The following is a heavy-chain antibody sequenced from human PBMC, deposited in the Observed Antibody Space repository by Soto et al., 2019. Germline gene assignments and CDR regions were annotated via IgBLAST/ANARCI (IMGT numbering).Heavy chain of an antibody. Sequence: EVQLVEAGGGLVQPGGSLRLSCAASGFTFSLYSMSWVRQAPGKGLEWVSYISRSSTGIHYADSVKGRFTISRDDATNSMHLQMNSLRDGDTAVYHCARAVTWGLDVWGQGTTVSISS. CDR3: ARAVTWGLDV. V-gene: IGHV3-48*02. CDR1: GFTFSLYS. D-gene: IGHD3-10*01. CDR2: ISRSSTGI. J-gene: IGHJ6*02.